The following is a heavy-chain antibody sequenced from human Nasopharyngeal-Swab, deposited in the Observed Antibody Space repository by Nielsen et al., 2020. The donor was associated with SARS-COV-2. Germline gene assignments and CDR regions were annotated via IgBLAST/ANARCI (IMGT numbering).Heavy chain of an antibody. V-gene: IGHV4-61*09. CDR3: AREDRWTLTSFYYALDV. CDR1: GVSISSGSYY. D-gene: IGHD3-9*01. Sequence: SETLSLTCSVSGVSISSGSYYWSWIRQPAGKGLEWIWHMYTSGSTNYNPSLKSRVAISMDTSKNQFSLRLSSVTAADTAVYYCAREDRWTLTSFYYALDVWGQGSTVTVSS. CDR2: MYTSGST. J-gene: IGHJ6*02.